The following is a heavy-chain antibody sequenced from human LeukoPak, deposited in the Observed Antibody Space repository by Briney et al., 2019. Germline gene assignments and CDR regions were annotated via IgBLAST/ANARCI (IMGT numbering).Heavy chain of an antibody. CDR1: GYTFTSYG. J-gene: IGHJ6*04. V-gene: IGHV1-18*04. CDR3: ARVSYYGSGIIPGDYYYGMDV. CDR2: ISAYNANR. Sequence: ASVKVSCKASGYTFTSYGISWVRLAPGQGLEWMGWISAYNANRKYAQKIQGRVTMTTDTSTNTAYMELRSLRSDDTAVYYCARVSYYGSGIIPGDYYYGMDVWGKGTTVTVSS. D-gene: IGHD3-10*01.